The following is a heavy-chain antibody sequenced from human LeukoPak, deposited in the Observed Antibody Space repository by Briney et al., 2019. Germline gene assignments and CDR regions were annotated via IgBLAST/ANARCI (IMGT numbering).Heavy chain of an antibody. J-gene: IGHJ4*02. Sequence: GGSLRLSCAASGFTFSNAWMRWIRQAPGKGLEWVGRIKSKTDGGTTDYAAPVKGRFTISRDDSKNTLYLQMNSLKTEDTAVYYCTTAVAGTGGGFDYWGQGTLVTVSS. D-gene: IGHD6-19*01. CDR2: IKSKTDGGTT. CDR1: GFTFSNAW. V-gene: IGHV3-15*01. CDR3: TTAVAGTGGGFDY.